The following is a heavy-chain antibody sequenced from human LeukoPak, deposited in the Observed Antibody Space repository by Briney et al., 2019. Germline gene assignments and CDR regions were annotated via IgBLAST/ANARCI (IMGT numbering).Heavy chain of an antibody. CDR3: ASSPYSSSSAYFDY. Sequence: SETLSLTCTVSGGSISSYYWGWIRQPPGKGLEWIGSIYYSGSTYYNPSLKSRVTISVDTSKNQFSLKLSSVTAADTAVYYCASSPYSSSSAYFDYWGQGTLVTVSS. CDR1: GGSISSYY. CDR2: IYYSGST. D-gene: IGHD6-6*01. J-gene: IGHJ4*02. V-gene: IGHV4-39*07.